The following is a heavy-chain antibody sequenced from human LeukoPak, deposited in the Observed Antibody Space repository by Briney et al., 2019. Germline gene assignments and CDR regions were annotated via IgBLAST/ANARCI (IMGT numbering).Heavy chain of an antibody. CDR3: ARDLYCSSTSCPGGY. V-gene: IGHV3-21*01. D-gene: IGHD2-2*01. J-gene: IGHJ4*02. CDR2: ISSSSSYI. CDR1: GFTFSSYS. Sequence: PGGSLRLSCAASGFTFSSYSMNWVRQAPGKGLEWVSSISSSSSYIYYADSVKGRFTISRDNAKNSLYLQMNSLRAEDTAVYYCARDLYCSSTSCPGGYWGQGTLVTVSS.